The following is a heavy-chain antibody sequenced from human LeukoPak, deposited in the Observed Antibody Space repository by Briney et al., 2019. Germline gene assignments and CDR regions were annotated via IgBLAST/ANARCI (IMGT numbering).Heavy chain of an antibody. CDR2: IYSGGTT. Sequence: PGGSLRLSCAASGFTDSSNHMSWVRQAPGKGLKWVSIIYSGGTTYYADSVKGRFTISRGNSKNTLYLQMNTLRAEDTAVYYCARDADYGGSPDAFDVWGRGTIVTVSS. CDR3: ARDADYGGSPDAFDV. V-gene: IGHV3-53*01. CDR1: GFTDSSNH. J-gene: IGHJ3*01. D-gene: IGHD4-23*01.